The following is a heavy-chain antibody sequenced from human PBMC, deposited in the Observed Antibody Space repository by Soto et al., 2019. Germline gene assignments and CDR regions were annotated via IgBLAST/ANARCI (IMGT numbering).Heavy chain of an antibody. V-gene: IGHV3-21*06. J-gene: IGHJ4*02. CDR1: GFTFTSYT. Sequence: GGSLRLSCAASGFTFTSYTMNWVRQAPGKGLEWVSSISSSSDYIYYADSMKGRVTISRDNAKNSLFLDMNSLTGEDTAVYYCARARVYATGPCYCWGQGTLVTVSS. D-gene: IGHD6-13*01. CDR2: ISSSSDYI. CDR3: ARARVYATGPCYC.